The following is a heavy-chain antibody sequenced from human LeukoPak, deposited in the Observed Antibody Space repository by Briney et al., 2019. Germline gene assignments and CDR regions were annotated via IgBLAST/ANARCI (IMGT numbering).Heavy chain of an antibody. CDR3: ARGGGWFDP. CDR1: GFTFSSYT. V-gene: IGHV3-21*04. Sequence: PGGSLRLSCAASGFTFSSYTMNWVRQAPGKGLEWVSSIAGSSGYISYADSVKGRFTISRDNAKNSLYLQVNSLRAEDTAVYYCARGGGWFDPWGQGTLVTVSS. CDR2: IAGSSGYI. J-gene: IGHJ5*02.